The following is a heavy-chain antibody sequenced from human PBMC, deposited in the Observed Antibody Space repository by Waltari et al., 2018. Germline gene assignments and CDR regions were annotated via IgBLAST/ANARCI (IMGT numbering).Heavy chain of an antibody. CDR1: GFTFSSYG. J-gene: IGHJ4*02. Sequence: QVQLVESGGGVVQPGRSLRLSCAASGFTFSSYGMHWVRQAPGKGLEWVAVILYDGSNKYYADSVKGRFTISRDNSKNTLYLQMNSLRAEDTAVYYCARDGSSSWYVLYYFDYWGQGTLVTVSS. CDR3: ARDGSSSWYVLYYFDY. D-gene: IGHD6-13*01. V-gene: IGHV3-33*01. CDR2: ILYDGSNK.